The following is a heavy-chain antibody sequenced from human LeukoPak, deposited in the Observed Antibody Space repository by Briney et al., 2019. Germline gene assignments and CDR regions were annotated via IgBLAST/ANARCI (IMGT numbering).Heavy chain of an antibody. CDR1: GDSVSRSDSY. CDR3: ARRRYYDGSGYLE. Sequence: SETLSLTCSVSGDSVSRSDSYWDWIRQPPGKGLEWIGTIYYSGRTYHSPSLKSRVTMSVDPSNNQFSLNLRSVTAADTAVYYCARRRYYDGSGYLEWGQGTLLSVSS. J-gene: IGHJ1*01. V-gene: IGHV4-39*01. D-gene: IGHD3-22*01. CDR2: IYYSGRT.